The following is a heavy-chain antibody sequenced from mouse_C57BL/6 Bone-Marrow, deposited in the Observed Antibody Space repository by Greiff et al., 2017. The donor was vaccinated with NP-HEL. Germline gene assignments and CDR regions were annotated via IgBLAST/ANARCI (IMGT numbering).Heavy chain of an antibody. CDR2: INPYNGGT. V-gene: IGHV1-19*01. CDR3: ARRDGYYVAY. J-gene: IGHJ3*01. CDR1: GYTFTDYY. D-gene: IGHD2-3*01. Sequence: EVKLQESGPVLVKPGASVKMSCKASGYTFTDYYMNWVKQSHGKSLEWIGVINPYNGGTSYNQKFKGKATLTVDKSSSTAYMELNSLTSEDSAVYYCARRDGYYVAYWGQGTLVTVSA.